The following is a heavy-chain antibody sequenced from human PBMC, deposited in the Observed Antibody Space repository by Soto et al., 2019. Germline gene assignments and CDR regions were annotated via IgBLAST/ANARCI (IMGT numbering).Heavy chain of an antibody. Sequence: ASVKVSCKASGYTFTSYYMHWVRQAPGQGREWMGIINPSGGSTSYAQKFQGRVTMTRDTSTSTVYMELSSLRSEDTAVYYCASSTGLIVATNPAAGMHVWGQGXTVTVSS. CDR1: GYTFTSYY. D-gene: IGHD5-12*01. CDR3: ASSTGLIVATNPAAGMHV. CDR2: INPSGGST. J-gene: IGHJ6*02. V-gene: IGHV1-46*01.